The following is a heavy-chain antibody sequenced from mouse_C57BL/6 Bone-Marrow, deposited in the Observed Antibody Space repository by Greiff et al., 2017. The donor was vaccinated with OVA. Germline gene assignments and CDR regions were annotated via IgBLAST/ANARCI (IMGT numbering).Heavy chain of an antibody. J-gene: IGHJ1*03. CDR1: GYTFTSYG. V-gene: IGHV1-81*01. CDR3: AREGDYYGSSLCWYFDV. D-gene: IGHD1-1*01. Sequence: VMLVESGAELARPGASVKLSCKASGYTFTSYGISWVKQRTGQGLEWIGEIYPRSGNTYYNEKFKGKATLTADKSSSTAYMELRSLTSEDSAVYFCAREGDYYGSSLCWYFDVWGTGTTVTVSS. CDR2: IYPRSGNT.